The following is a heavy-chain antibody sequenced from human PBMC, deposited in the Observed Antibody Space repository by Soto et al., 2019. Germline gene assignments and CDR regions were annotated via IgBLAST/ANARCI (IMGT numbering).Heavy chain of an antibody. CDR3: AHRRGSHGRGITRTYSFDY. CDR2: IYWDDDK. CDR1: GFSLSTSAVG. Sequence: QITLKESGPTLVKPTQTLTLTCTFSGFSLSTSAVGVGWIRQPPGKALAWLALIYWDDDKQYSPSMKSRITITNDTSKNQVVLTMTNMDPVDTATYYCAHRRGSHGRGITRTYSFDYWGQGTLVTVSS. J-gene: IGHJ4*02. D-gene: IGHD3-10*02. V-gene: IGHV2-5*02.